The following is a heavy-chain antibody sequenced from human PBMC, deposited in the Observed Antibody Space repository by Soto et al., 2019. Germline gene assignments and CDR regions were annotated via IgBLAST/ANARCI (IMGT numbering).Heavy chain of an antibody. Sequence: GGSLRLSCAASGFTFSSYGMHWVRQAPGKGLEWVAVIWYDGSNKYYADSVKGRFTISRDNSKNTLYLQMNSLRAEDTAVYYCARDYDILTPGSNYMDVWGKGTTVTVSS. V-gene: IGHV3-33*01. J-gene: IGHJ6*03. CDR2: IWYDGSNK. CDR1: GFTFSSYG. CDR3: ARDYDILTPGSNYMDV. D-gene: IGHD3-9*01.